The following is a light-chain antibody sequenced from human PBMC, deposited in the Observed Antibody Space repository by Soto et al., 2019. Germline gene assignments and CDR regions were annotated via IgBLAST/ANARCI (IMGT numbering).Light chain of an antibody. CDR1: QSISSW. Sequence: DIQMTQSPSTLSASVGDRFTITCRASQSISSWLAWYQQKPGKAPNLLIYKASTLDSGVPSRFSGSGSGTEFTLTISSLQPDDFATYYCQQYNSYPLTFGLGTRLEI. V-gene: IGKV1-5*03. J-gene: IGKJ5*01. CDR2: KAS. CDR3: QQYNSYPLT.